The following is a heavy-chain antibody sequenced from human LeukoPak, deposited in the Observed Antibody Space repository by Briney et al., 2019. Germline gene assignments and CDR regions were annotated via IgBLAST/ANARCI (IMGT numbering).Heavy chain of an antibody. CDR3: ARDRVVASTPSFDY. Sequence: SVNVSCKASGGTFSSYAISWVRQAPGQGLEWMGGIIPIFGTANYAQKFQGRVTITTDESTSTAYMELSSLRSEDTAVYYCARDRVVASTPSFDYWGQGTLVTVSS. D-gene: IGHD2-15*01. V-gene: IGHV1-69*05. J-gene: IGHJ4*02. CDR2: IIPIFGTA. CDR1: GGTFSSYA.